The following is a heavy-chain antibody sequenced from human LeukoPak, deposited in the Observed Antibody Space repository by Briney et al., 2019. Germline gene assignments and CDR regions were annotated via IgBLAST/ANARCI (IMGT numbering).Heavy chain of an antibody. D-gene: IGHD6-19*01. J-gene: IGHJ5*02. CDR2: IYSGGST. CDR3: ARSAVTGPGWIDP. CDR1: GFTVSSNY. Sequence: PGGSLRLSCAASGFTVSSNYMTWVRQAPGKGLEWVSGIYSGGSTYYADSVKGRFTISRDNSKNTLYLQVNGLRGDDTAVYYCARSAVTGPGWIDPWGQGTLVTVSP. V-gene: IGHV3-53*01.